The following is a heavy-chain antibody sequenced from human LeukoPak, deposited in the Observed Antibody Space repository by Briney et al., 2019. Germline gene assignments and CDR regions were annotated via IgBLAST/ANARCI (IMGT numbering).Heavy chain of an antibody. J-gene: IGHJ4*02. CDR3: ARELGGTFYFDY. D-gene: IGHD1-26*01. V-gene: IGHV1-46*01. CDR2: INPGGGST. CDR1: GYTFTSFH. Sequence: GASVKVSCKASGYTFTSFHIHWVRQAPGQGLEWMGVINPGGGSTTYAQKFHGRITLTRDTATSTVSMELSSLTSEDTAVYYCARELGGTFYFDYWGQGTLVTVSS.